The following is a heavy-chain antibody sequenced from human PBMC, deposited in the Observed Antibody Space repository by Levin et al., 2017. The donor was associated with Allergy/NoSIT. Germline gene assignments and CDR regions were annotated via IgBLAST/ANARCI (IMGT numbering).Heavy chain of an antibody. CDR1: GFTFSDYA. CDR2: ISGSGGST. CDR3: AKGHQWGWSGNYWYSDL. D-gene: IGHD6-19*01. J-gene: IGHJ2*01. V-gene: IGHV3-23*01. Sequence: GGSLRLSCEASGFTFSDYAMSWVRQAPGKGLEWVSGISGSGGSTYHADSVKGRFTISRDASKNTLYLQMNSLRAEDSAVYFCAKGHQWGWSGNYWYSDLWGRGTLVTVSS.